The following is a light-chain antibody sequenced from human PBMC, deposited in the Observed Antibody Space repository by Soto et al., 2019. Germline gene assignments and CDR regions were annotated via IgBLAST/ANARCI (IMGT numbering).Light chain of an antibody. Sequence: DIQMTQSPSTLSASVGDKDTITCRTSQTISSWLAWYQQKPGKAPKLPIYKASTLESGVPSRFSGSGSGTDFTLTISSLQPDDFATYYCQHYNSIRGTFGQGTKVDIK. CDR2: KAS. V-gene: IGKV1-5*03. J-gene: IGKJ1*01. CDR3: QHYNSIRGT. CDR1: QTISSW.